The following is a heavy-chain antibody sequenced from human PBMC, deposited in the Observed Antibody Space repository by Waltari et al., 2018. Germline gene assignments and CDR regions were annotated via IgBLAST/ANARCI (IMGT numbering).Heavy chain of an antibody. Sequence: QVQLQESGPGLVKPSETLSLTCTVSGYSISSGYYWGWIRQPPGKGLGWFGGIYYSGRTTYSPSRKSRVTISVETSRNQYSLKLSSVTAADTAVYYCARAQYLEWNWFDPWGQGTLVTVSS. CDR2: IYYSGRT. CDR3: ARAQYLEWNWFDP. J-gene: IGHJ5*02. CDR1: GYSISSGYY. V-gene: IGHV4-38-2*02. D-gene: IGHD3-3*01.